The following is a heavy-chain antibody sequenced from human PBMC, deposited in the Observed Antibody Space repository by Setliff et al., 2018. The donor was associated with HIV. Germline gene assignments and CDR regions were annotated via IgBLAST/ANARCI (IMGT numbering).Heavy chain of an antibody. D-gene: IGHD1-26*01. V-gene: IGHV4-59*01. CDR3: ARIGEWELLKGRAFDI. CDR2: IYYSGGT. J-gene: IGHJ3*02. Sequence: SETLSLTCTVSGDSTRNDYWTWIRQPPGKGLEWIGYIYYSGGTNYNPSLKSRVTISVDTSKNQFSLKLTSVTAADTAVYYCARIGEWELLKGRAFDIWGQGTMVTVSS. CDR1: GDSTRNDY.